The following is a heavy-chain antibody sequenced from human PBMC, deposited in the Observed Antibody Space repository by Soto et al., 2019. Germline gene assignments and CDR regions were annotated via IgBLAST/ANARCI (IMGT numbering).Heavy chain of an antibody. V-gene: IGHV4-39*01. J-gene: IGHJ4*01. CDR2: IYYSGST. Sequence: SETLSLTCTVSGASISSTSSNYWGWTRQPPGRELEWIGNIYYSGSTRYNPSLKSRVTISVDTSKNQFSLKLTSVTAADTAVYFCARHIGDYFGSVRIYYFDYWGHGTLVTVSS. CDR1: GASISSTSSNY. D-gene: IGHD3-10*01. CDR3: ARHIGDYFGSVRIYYFDY.